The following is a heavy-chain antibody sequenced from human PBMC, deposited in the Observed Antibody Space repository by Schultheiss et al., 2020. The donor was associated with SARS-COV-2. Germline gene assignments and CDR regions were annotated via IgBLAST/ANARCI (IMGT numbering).Heavy chain of an antibody. J-gene: IGHJ4*02. Sequence: GESLKISCAASVFTFSPYEMNWVRQAPGKGLEWISYISSSADTIYYADSVKGRFTISRDNAKNSLFLQMDSLTAEDTAVYYCARGSGGGYEFDYWGQGTLVTVSS. V-gene: IGHV3-48*03. D-gene: IGHD5-12*01. CDR1: VFTFSPYE. CDR3: ARGSGGGYEFDY. CDR2: ISSSADTI.